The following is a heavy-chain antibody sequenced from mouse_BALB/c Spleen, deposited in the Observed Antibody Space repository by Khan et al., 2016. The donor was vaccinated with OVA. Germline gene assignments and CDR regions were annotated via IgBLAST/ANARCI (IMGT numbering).Heavy chain of an antibody. D-gene: IGHD1-1*02. Sequence: DLVQPGASVKLSCKSSGYTFTSYWINWIKQRPGQGLEWIGRIAPGSGSIYYNEMFKDKATLTVDTSSSTANTQLNSLSSEYSAVYFCARAIGGKVPLDYWGQGTTLTVSS. J-gene: IGHJ2*01. V-gene: IGHV1S41*01. CDR3: ARAIGGKVPLDY. CDR1: GYTFTSYW. CDR2: IAPGSGSI.